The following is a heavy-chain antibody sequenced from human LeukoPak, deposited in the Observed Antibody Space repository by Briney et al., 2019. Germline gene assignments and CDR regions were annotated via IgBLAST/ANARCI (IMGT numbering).Heavy chain of an antibody. D-gene: IGHD2-21*02. CDR2: FDPEDGET. CDR1: GYTLTELS. Sequence: ASVKVSCKVSGYTLTELSMHWVRQAPGKGLEWMGGFDPEDGETIYAQKFQGRVTMTEDTSTDTAYMELSSLRSEDTAVYYCATGGYCGGDCYSDYWGQATLVTVSS. J-gene: IGHJ4*02. CDR3: ATGGYCGGDCYSDY. V-gene: IGHV1-24*01.